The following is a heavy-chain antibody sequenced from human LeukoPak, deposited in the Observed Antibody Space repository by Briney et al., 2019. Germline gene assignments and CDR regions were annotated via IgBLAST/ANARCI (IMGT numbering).Heavy chain of an antibody. Sequence: ASVKVSCKASGYTFTSYYMHWVRQAPGQGLEWMGIINPSGGSTSYAQKFQGRVTMTRDTSTSTVYMELSSLRSADTAVYYCARSLGARKWASSLNFDHWGQGTLVTVSS. V-gene: IGHV1-46*01. CDR3: ARSLGARKWASSLNFDH. CDR2: INPSGGST. J-gene: IGHJ4*02. D-gene: IGHD6-13*01. CDR1: GYTFTSYY.